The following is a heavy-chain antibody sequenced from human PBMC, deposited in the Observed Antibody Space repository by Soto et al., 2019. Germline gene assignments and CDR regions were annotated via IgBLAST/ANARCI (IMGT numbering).Heavy chain of an antibody. CDR3: ARDLKEYCSDGKCNWFDP. V-gene: IGHV4-59*01. CDR1: GGSMNDNY. J-gene: IGHJ5*02. Sequence: SSETLSLTCSVSGGSMNDNYGSWIRQPPGKGLEWIAWIHSGGHSSSNPSLKSRVTISFDASKNQISLQVRSATAADAAVYYCARDLKEYCSDGKCNWFDPWGQGTLVTVSS. CDR2: IHSGGHS. D-gene: IGHD2-15*01.